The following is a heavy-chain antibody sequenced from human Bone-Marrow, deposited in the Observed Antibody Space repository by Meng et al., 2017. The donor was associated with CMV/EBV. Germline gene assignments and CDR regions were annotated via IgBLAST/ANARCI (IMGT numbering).Heavy chain of an antibody. Sequence: GESLKISCAASGFIFSNYWMSWVRQAPGKGLEWVANIKQDGTEKYYVDSVKGRFTISRDNAKNSLYLQMNSLRAEDTAVYYCARDGDIVVMGMDVWGQGTTVTVSS. CDR1: GFIFSNYW. J-gene: IGHJ6*02. D-gene: IGHD2-8*01. CDR3: ARDGDIVVMGMDV. V-gene: IGHV3-7*01. CDR2: IKQDGTEK.